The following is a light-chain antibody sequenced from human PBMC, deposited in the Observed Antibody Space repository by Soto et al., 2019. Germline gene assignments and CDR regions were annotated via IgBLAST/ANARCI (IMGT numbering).Light chain of an antibody. CDR3: QQYGSSPPYT. Sequence: EIVLTQSPDTLSLSPGERATLSCRASQSVSSSYLAWYQQKPGQAPRLLIYGASSRATGIPDRFSGSGSGTDFTLTISRLEPEDFAVPYCQQYGSSPPYTFGQGTKLEIK. CDR2: GAS. J-gene: IGKJ2*01. CDR1: QSVSSSY. V-gene: IGKV3-20*01.